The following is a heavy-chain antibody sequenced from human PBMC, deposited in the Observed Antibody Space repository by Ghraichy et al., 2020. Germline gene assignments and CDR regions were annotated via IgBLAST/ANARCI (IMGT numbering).Heavy chain of an antibody. CDR1: GFTFSSYS. J-gene: IGHJ5*02. Sequence: GESLNISCAASGFTFSSYSMNWVRQAPGKGLEWVSSISSSSSYIYYADSVKGRFTISRDNAKNSLYLQMNSLRAEDTAVYYCARYPGDYDSSGAWGQGTLVTVSS. CDR3: ARYPGDYDSSGA. D-gene: IGHD3-22*01. CDR2: ISSSSSYI. V-gene: IGHV3-21*01.